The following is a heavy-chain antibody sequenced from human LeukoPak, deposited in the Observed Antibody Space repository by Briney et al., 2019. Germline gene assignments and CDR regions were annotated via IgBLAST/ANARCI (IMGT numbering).Heavy chain of an antibody. CDR1: GYTFTGYY. CDR2: INPSGGST. J-gene: IGHJ4*02. D-gene: IGHD6-19*01. CDR3: ARVPTGYSSGWYPYFDY. V-gene: IGHV1-46*01. Sequence: ASVKVSCKASGYTFTGYYMHWVRQAPGQGLEWMGIINPSGGSTSYAQKFQGRVTMTRDTSISTAYMELSRLRSDDTAVYYCARVPTGYSSGWYPYFDYWGQGTLVTVSS.